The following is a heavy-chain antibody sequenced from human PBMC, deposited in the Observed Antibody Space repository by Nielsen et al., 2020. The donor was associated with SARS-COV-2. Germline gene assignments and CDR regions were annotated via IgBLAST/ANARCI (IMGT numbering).Heavy chain of an antibody. V-gene: IGHV1-69*06. CDR2: IIPIFGTA. CDR3: ARYPGIAVAGYYYGMDI. J-gene: IGHJ6*02. CDR1: GYTFTSYG. Sequence: SVKVSCKASGYTFTSYGISWVRQAPGQGLEWMGGIIPIFGTANYAQKFQGRVTITADKSTSTAYMELSSLRSEDTAVYYCARYPGIAVAGYYYGMDIWGQGTTVTVSS. D-gene: IGHD6-19*01.